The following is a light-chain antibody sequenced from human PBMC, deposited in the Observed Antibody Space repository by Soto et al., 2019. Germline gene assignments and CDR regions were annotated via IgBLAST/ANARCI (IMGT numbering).Light chain of an antibody. J-gene: IGKJ1*01. CDR1: RSVSSN. CDR3: QQYNNWPRT. Sequence: EIVMMQSPATLSVSPGERATLSCRASRSVSSNLAWYQQKPGQAPRLLIYGASTRATGIPARFSGSGSGTEFTLTISSLQSEDVAVYYCQQYNNWPRTFGQGTKVDIK. CDR2: GAS. V-gene: IGKV3-15*01.